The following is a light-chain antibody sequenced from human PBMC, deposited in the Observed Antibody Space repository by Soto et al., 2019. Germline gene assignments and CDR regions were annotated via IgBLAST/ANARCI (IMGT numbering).Light chain of an antibody. CDR1: QSVSSIS. J-gene: IGKJ1*01. CDR2: GAS. V-gene: IGKV3-20*01. CDR3: QQYDSSPRT. Sequence: EIVLTQSPGTLSLSPGERATLSCRASQSVSSISLAWYQQKPGQAPRLLIYGASSRATGIPDRFSGSGSGTDFTLTISRLEPEDFAVYYCQQYDSSPRTFGQGTKVDIK.